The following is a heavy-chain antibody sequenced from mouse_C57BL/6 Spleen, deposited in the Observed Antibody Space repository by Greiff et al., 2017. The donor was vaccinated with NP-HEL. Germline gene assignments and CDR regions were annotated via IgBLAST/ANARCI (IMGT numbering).Heavy chain of an antibody. CDR3: ARSTGDFDV. J-gene: IGHJ1*03. V-gene: IGHV1-82*01. Sequence: QVQLKESGPELVKPGASVKISCKASGYAFSSSWMNWVKQRPGKGLEWIGRIYPGDGDTNYNGKFKGKATLTADKSSSTAYMQLSSLTSEDSAVYFCARSTGDFDVWGTGTTVTVSS. D-gene: IGHD4-1*02. CDR2: IYPGDGDT. CDR1: GYAFSSSW.